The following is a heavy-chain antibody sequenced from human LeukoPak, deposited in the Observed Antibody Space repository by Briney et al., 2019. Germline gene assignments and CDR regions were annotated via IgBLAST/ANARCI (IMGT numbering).Heavy chain of an antibody. J-gene: IGHJ3*02. Sequence: SETLSLTCTVSGGSISSYHWIWIRQPPGKGLEWVGYIHYSGSTNYNPSLKSRVTTSVDTSKKQFSLKLRSVTAADTAVYYCARSVSWGLLVRDDAFDIWGQGTMVTVSS. CDR3: ARSVSWGLLVRDDAFDI. D-gene: IGHD2-21*01. CDR1: GGSISSYH. V-gene: IGHV4-59*08. CDR2: IHYSGST.